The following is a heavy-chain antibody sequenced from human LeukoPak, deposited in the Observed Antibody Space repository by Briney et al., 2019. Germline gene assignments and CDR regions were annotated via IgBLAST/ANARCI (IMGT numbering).Heavy chain of an antibody. CDR2: IIPIFGTV. Sequence: SVQVSCTASGGSFNRYFINWVRQAPGQALEWTGGIIPIFGTVNYAQKLQGRVTIPADKYTSTAYVELSSLRSEDTAVYYCAMGVGAPEDLAVAADFDYWGQGTLVTVSS. D-gene: IGHD6-19*01. J-gene: IGHJ4*02. CDR1: GGSFNRYF. V-gene: IGHV1-69*06. CDR3: AMGVGAPEDLAVAADFDY.